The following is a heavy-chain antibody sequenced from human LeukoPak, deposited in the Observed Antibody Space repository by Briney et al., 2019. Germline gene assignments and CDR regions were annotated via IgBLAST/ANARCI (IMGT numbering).Heavy chain of an antibody. D-gene: IGHD6-25*01. V-gene: IGHV1-24*01. CDR2: FDPEDGET. Sequence: ASVRVSSKVSGYTLTELSMHWVRQAPGKGLWWMGGFDPEDGETIYAQKFQGRVTMTEDTSTDTAYMELSSLRSEDTAVYYCATEEAAGDAFDIWGQGTMVTVSS. CDR1: GYTLTELS. J-gene: IGHJ3*02. CDR3: ATEEAAGDAFDI.